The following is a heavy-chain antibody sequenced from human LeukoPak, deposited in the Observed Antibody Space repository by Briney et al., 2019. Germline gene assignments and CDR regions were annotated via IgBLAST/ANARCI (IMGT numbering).Heavy chain of an antibody. CDR2: VYYSGNT. CDR3: ARQIRSPLGYSYYYMEL. J-gene: IGHJ6*03. V-gene: IGHV4-39*01. D-gene: IGHD3-10*01. CDR1: GGSLSSRKYY. Sequence: SETLSLTCSVSGGSLSSRKYYLGWLRQPPGKGLEWIGSVYYSGNTYCNPSLGSRGSISVDTSTHQFSLTLTSVTAADTALSFRARQIRSPLGYSYYYMELWGKGTTVSV.